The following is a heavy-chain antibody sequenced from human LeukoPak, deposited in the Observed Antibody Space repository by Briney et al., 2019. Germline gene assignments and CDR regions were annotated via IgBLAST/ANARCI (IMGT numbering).Heavy chain of an antibody. J-gene: IGHJ5*02. Sequence: GGSLRLSCAASGFTFDDYAMHWVRQAPGKGLEWVSGISWNSGSIGYADSVKGRFTISRDNAKNSLYLQMNSLRAEDTALYYCAKDMRRGVPAAHTPWFDPWGQGTLVTVSS. V-gene: IGHV3-9*01. CDR3: AKDMRRGVPAAHTPWFDP. D-gene: IGHD2-2*01. CDR2: ISWNSGSI. CDR1: GFTFDDYA.